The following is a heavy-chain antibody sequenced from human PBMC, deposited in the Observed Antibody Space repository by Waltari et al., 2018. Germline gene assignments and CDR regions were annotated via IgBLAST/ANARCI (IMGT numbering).Heavy chain of an antibody. V-gene: IGHV4-30-4*08. CDR3: ARGHNYGDYVRPGWFDP. D-gene: IGHD4-17*01. CDR1: GGSISSGAYY. J-gene: IGHJ5*02. Sequence: QVQLQESGPGLVKPSQTLSLTCTVSGGSISSGAYYWSWIRQPPGKGLEWIGYIYYSGSTYYNPSLKSRVTISVDTSKNQFSLKLSSVTAADTAVYYCARGHNYGDYVRPGWFDPWGQGTLVTVSS. CDR2: IYYSGST.